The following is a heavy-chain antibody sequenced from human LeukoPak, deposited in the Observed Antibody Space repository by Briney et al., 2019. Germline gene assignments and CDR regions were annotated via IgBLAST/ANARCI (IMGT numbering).Heavy chain of an antibody. J-gene: IGHJ3*02. CDR3: ARTWSSGYYTDAFDI. D-gene: IGHD3-22*01. CDR1: GGSINNYY. Sequence: SETLSLTCTVSGGSINNYYWSWVRQPPGAGLEWLAYIYYTGSTNYNPSLKTRLTISVDTSKNQFSLKLSSVTAADTAVYYCARTWSSGYYTDAFDIWGQGTMVTVSS. CDR2: IYYTGST. V-gene: IGHV4-59*08.